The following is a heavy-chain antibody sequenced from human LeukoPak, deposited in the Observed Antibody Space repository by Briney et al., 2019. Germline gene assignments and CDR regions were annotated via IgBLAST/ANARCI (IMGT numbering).Heavy chain of an antibody. Sequence: SETLSLTCTVSGGSISSSSYYWGWIRQPPGKGLEWIGSIYYSGSTYYNPSLKSRVTISVDTSTDKFSLKLSSVTAADTAVHYCAREGYYYDSSPSWGQGTLVTVSS. CDR3: AREGYYYDSSPS. CDR1: GGSISSSSYY. J-gene: IGHJ4*02. D-gene: IGHD3-22*01. V-gene: IGHV4-39*07. CDR2: IYYSGST.